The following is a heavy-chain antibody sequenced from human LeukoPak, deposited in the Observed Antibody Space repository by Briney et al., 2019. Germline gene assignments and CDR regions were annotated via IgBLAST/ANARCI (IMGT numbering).Heavy chain of an antibody. Sequence: ASVKVSCKASGYTFLNYWIHWVRQAPGQGREWMGRIKPSGGTTAYPQTLQGRVTITRHTSTNTVHMQVYSLRSEDTAVYYCASDVFSSSSVPVAPVDHWGQGPLVTVSS. J-gene: IGHJ4*02. CDR3: ASDVFSSSSVPVAPVDH. V-gene: IGHV1-46*01. CDR2: IKPSGGTT. D-gene: IGHD6-6*01. CDR1: GYTFLNYW.